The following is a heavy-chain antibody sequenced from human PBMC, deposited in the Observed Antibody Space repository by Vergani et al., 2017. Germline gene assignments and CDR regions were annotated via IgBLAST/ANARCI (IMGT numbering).Heavy chain of an antibody. CDR1: GFTFSSYA. CDR3: ARGYGYGPQEYYFVY. D-gene: IGHD5-18*01. V-gene: IGHV3-30*16. CDR2: ISYDGSNK. Sequence: QVQLVESGGGVVQPGRSLRLSCAASGFTFSSYAMHWVRQAPGKGLEWVAVISYDGSNKYYADSVKGRVTIARDNSKNTLYLQMNRLRAGDTAVYYCARGYGYGPQEYYFVYWGQGTLVTVSS. J-gene: IGHJ4*02.